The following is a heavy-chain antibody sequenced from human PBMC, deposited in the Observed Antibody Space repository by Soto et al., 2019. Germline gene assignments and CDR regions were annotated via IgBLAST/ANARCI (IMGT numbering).Heavy chain of an antibody. V-gene: IGHV3-30*18. CDR2: ISYDGSNK. Sequence: QVQLVESGGGVVQPGRSLRLSCAASGFTFSSYGMHWVRQAPGKGLEWVAVISYDGSNKYYADSVKGRFTISRDNSKNTLYLQMNSLRAEDTAVYYCAKSQDTAMFWFDYWGQGTLVTVAS. D-gene: IGHD5-18*01. J-gene: IGHJ4*02. CDR3: AKSQDTAMFWFDY. CDR1: GFTFSSYG.